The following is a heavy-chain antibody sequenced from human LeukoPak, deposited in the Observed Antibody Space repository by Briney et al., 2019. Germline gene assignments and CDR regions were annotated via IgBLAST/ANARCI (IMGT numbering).Heavy chain of an antibody. CDR2: ILYDGSNK. V-gene: IGHV3-30*18. CDR1: GFTFSSYG. J-gene: IGHJ3*02. CDR3: AKDSAFDI. Sequence: GGSLRLSCAASGFTFSSYGMHWVRQAPGKGLEWVAVILYDGSNKYYADSVKGRFTISRDNSKNTLYLQMNSLRAEDTAVYYCAKDSAFDIWGQGTMVTVSS.